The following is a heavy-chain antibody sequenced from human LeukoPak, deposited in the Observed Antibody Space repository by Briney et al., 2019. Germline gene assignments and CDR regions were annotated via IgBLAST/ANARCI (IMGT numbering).Heavy chain of an antibody. Sequence: NPSETLSLTCTVSGGSISSYYWSWLRQPAGKGLEWIGRIYTSGSTNYNPSLKSRVTISVDTSKNQFSLKLSSVTAADTAVYYCASIAVAAHYYYYYMDVWGKGTTVTVSS. CDR1: GGSISSYY. CDR2: IYTSGST. J-gene: IGHJ6*03. CDR3: ASIAVAAHYYYYYMDV. D-gene: IGHD6-19*01. V-gene: IGHV4-4*07.